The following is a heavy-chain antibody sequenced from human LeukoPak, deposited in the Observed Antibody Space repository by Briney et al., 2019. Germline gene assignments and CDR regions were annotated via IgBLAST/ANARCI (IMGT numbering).Heavy chain of an antibody. CDR1: GGTFSSYA. Sequence: SVKVSCKASGGTFSSYAISWVRQAPGQGLEWMGRIIPIFGTANYAQKFQGRVTITTDESTSTAYMELSSLRSEDTAVYYCARSNTYYYDSSGYYADYWGQGTLVTVSS. V-gene: IGHV1-69*05. D-gene: IGHD3-22*01. CDR2: IIPIFGTA. CDR3: ARSNTYYYDSSGYYADY. J-gene: IGHJ4*02.